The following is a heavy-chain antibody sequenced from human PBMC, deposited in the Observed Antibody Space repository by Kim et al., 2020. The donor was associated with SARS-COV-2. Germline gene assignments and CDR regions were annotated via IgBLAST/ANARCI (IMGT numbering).Heavy chain of an antibody. D-gene: IGHD4-17*01. V-gene: IGHV3-23*01. J-gene: IGHJ6*02. Sequence: ADSVKGRFTVSRDNSKHTVYLQMNRLRAEDTALYYCAKGLRGGDHYYGMAVWGQGTTVTVSS. CDR3: AKGLRGGDHYYGMAV.